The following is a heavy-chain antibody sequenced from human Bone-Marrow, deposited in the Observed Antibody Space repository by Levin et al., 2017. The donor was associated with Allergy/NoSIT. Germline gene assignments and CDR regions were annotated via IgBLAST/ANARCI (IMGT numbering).Heavy chain of an antibody. CDR3: AKGVDSGYGYYGMDV. V-gene: IGHV3-30*18. CDR2: ISYDGSNK. D-gene: IGHD5-12*01. CDR1: GFTFSSYG. J-gene: IGHJ6*02. Sequence: GGSLRLSCAASGFTFSSYGMHWVRQAPGKGLEWVAVISYDGSNKYYADSVKGRFTISRDNSKNTLYLQMNSLRAEDTAVYYCAKGVDSGYGYYGMDVWGQGTTVTVSS.